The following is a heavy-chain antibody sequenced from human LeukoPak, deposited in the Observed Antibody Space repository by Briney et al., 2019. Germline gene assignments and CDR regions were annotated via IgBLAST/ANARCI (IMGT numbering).Heavy chain of an antibody. CDR1: GGYISSYY. D-gene: IGHD4/OR15-4a*01. J-gene: IGHJ4*02. CDR3: ARLRDYYFDY. Sequence: PSETLSLTCTVSGGYISSYYWTWIRQYPGKGLEWIGYIYYSGTTNYNPSLKSRVTISVDTSKKQFSLKLSSVTAADTAVYYCARLRDYYFDYWGQGTLVTVSS. V-gene: IGHV4-59*01. CDR2: IYYSGTT.